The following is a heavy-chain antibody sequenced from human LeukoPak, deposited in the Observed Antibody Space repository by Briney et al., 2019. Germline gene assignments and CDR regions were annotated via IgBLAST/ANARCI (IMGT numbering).Heavy chain of an antibody. V-gene: IGHV3-43*01. J-gene: IGHJ4*02. D-gene: IGHD4-17*01. CDR2: ISWDGGST. Sequence: GGSLTLSCAASGFTFDDYTMHWVRQAPGKGLEWVSLISWDGGSTYYADSVKSRFTISRDNSKNSLYLQMNSLRTEDTALYYCAKTHDYGELVAYFDYWGQGTLVTVSS. CDR1: GFTFDDYT. CDR3: AKTHDYGELVAYFDY.